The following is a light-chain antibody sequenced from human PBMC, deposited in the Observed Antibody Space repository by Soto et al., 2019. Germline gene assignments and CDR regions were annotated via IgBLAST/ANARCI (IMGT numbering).Light chain of an antibody. CDR1: QDITNY. CDR2: RAS. V-gene: IGKV1-8*01. Sequence: AIRTTQSPSSFSASTGDRVTITCRATQDITNYLAWYQQKPGKAPKLLIYRASVLESGVPSRFIGGGSGTNFSLIISYLQSEDFATYYCQQYNSFPQTFGQGTKLEIK. CDR3: QQYNSFPQT. J-gene: IGKJ2*01.